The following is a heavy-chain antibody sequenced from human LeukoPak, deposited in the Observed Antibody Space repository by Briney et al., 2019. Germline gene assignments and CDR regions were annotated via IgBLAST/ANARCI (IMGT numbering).Heavy chain of an antibody. J-gene: IGHJ6*03. CDR2: IIPIFGTA. Sequence: ASVKVSCKASGGTFISYAISWVRQAPGQGLEWMGGIIPIFGTANYAQKFQGRVTITAHESTSTAYMELSSLRSEDTAVYYCARGLTDPYYYMDVWGKGTTVTVSS. CDR1: GGTFISYA. CDR3: ARGLTDPYYYMDV. V-gene: IGHV1-69*13. D-gene: IGHD3-10*01.